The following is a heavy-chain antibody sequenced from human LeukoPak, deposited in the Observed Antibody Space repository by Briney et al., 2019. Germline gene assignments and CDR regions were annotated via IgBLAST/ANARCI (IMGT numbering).Heavy chain of an antibody. CDR2: MYYSGTT. V-gene: IGHV4-39*07. D-gene: IGHD3-3*01. Sequence: SETLSLTCSVSGGSILNNNYYWGWIRQPPGKGLEWIGSMYYSGTTYYNPSLKSRLTISVDTSRNQLSLKLSSVTAADTAVYYCAREMDFWSGYWGYFDYWGQGTLVTVSS. J-gene: IGHJ4*02. CDR1: GGSILNNNYY. CDR3: AREMDFWSGYWGYFDY.